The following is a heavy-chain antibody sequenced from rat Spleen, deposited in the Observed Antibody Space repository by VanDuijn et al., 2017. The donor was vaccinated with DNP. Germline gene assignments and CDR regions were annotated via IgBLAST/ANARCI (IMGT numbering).Heavy chain of an antibody. CDR1: GFAFSDYY. CDR2: IGYEGSST. J-gene: IGHJ3*01. CDR3: ARPSYGSPNWFAY. V-gene: IGHV5-22*01. D-gene: IGHD4-1*01. Sequence: VQLVESGGGLTQPGRSLKLSCAASGFAFSDYYMAWVRQAPKRGLEWVASIGYEGSSTYSGGSVRGRFTISRDNAKSTLYLQMNSLRSEDTATYYCARPSYGSPNWFAYWGQGTLVSVSS.